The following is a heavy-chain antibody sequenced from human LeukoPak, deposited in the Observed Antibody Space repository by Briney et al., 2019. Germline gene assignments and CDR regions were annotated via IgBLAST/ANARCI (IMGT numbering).Heavy chain of an antibody. Sequence: SETLSLTCTVSGGSISSSSYDWGWIRQQPGKGLEGIGSIYYSGSTYYTPSLKSRVTISVDTSKNQFSLKLSSVTAADTAVYYCARRNIYDIAAAENDYWGQGTLVTVSS. CDR1: GGSISSSSYD. J-gene: IGHJ4*02. CDR3: ARRNIYDIAAAENDY. CDR2: IYYSGST. D-gene: IGHD6-13*01. V-gene: IGHV4-39*01.